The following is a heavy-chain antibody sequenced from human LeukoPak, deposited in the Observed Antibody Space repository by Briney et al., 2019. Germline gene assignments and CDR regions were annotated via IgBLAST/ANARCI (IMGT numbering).Heavy chain of an antibody. CDR2: INSDGGAT. CDR1: GFTFSSYG. V-gene: IGHV3-74*01. D-gene: IGHD1-1*01. Sequence: GGSLRLSCAASGFTFSSYGMHWVRQAPGKGLVWVSRINSDGGATNYADSVKGRFTISRDDAKNTLSLQMNSLRAEDTAVYYCTRDDTSGMDVWGKGTTVTVSS. J-gene: IGHJ6*04. CDR3: TRDDTSGMDV.